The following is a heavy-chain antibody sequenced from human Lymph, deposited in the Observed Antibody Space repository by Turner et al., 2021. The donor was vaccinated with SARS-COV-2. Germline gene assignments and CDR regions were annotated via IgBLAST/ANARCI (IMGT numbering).Heavy chain of an antibody. Sequence: VQLQPWCPGLLPPSATLSLPSAVYGLSFTGYYWSWLRQPPGKGLEGIGEINHSGSTNYNPSLRSRITISVDTSKNQVSRKLSYVTAADTAVYYCARLNPPEVGGGDWFDPWGQGTLVTVSS. V-gene: IGHV4-34*01. D-gene: IGHD2-21*01. CDR2: INHSGST. CDR1: GLSFTGYY. CDR3: ARLNPPEVGGGDWFDP. J-gene: IGHJ5*02.